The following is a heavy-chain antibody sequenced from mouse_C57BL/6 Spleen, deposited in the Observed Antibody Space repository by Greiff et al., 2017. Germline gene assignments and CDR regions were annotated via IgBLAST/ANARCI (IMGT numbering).Heavy chain of an antibody. CDR3: ARCDYGSSYAMDY. CDR1: GYTFTDYY. Sequence: VQLQQSGPELVKPGASVKISCKASGYTFTDYYMNWVKQSHGKSLEWIGDINPNNGGTSYNQKFKGKATLTVDKSSSTAYMELRSLTSDDSAVYYCARCDYGSSYAMDYWGQGTSVTVSS. V-gene: IGHV1-26*01. D-gene: IGHD1-1*01. J-gene: IGHJ4*01. CDR2: INPNNGGT.